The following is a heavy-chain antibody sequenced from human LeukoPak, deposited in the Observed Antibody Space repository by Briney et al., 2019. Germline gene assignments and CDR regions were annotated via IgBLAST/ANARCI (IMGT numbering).Heavy chain of an antibody. CDR3: TTAPTRGWLPYFDY. D-gene: IGHD5-24*01. V-gene: IGHV3-15*01. CDR2: ITADGTE. J-gene: IGHJ4*02. Sequence: GGSLRLSCAVSGLTFSDAWISWDRQAPGKGLEWVARITADGTEDYAAPVNARFTASRDDSKTTVYLQMNSLTTEDTAVYYCTTAPTRGWLPYFDYWGQGTVVTVSS. CDR1: GLTFSDAW.